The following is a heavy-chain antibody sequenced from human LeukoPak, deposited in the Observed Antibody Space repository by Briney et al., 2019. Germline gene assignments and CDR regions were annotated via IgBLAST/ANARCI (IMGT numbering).Heavy chain of an antibody. CDR1: GFTFSSYA. J-gene: IGHJ4*02. CDR2: ISYDGSNK. CDR3: ARVMWSGYDLFDY. D-gene: IGHD5-12*01. Sequence: GRSLRLSCAASGFTFSSYAMHWVRQAPGKGLEWVAVISYDGSNKYYADSVKGRFTISRDNSKNTLYLQMNSLRAEDTAVYYCARVMWSGYDLFDYWGQGTLVTGSS. V-gene: IGHV3-30-3*01.